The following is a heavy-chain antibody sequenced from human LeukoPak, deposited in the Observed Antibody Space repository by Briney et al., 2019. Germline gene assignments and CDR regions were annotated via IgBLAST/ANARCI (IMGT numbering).Heavy chain of an antibody. D-gene: IGHD3-3*01. CDR3: AREYYDFWSVGISYCYYGMDV. J-gene: IGHJ6*02. CDR1: GYTFTSYG. CDR2: ISAYNGNT. Sequence: ASVKVSCKASGYTFTSYGISWVRQAPGQGLEWMGWISAYNGNTNYAQKLQGRVTMTTDTSTSTAYMELRSLRSDDTAVYYCAREYYDFWSVGISYCYYGMDVWGQGTTVTVSS. V-gene: IGHV1-18*01.